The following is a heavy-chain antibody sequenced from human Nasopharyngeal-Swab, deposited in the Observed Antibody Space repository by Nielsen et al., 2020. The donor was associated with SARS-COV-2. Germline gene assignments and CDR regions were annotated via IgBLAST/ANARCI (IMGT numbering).Heavy chain of an antibody. CDR2: INPNSGGT. D-gene: IGHD6-19*01. V-gene: IGHV1-2*06. CDR1: GYTFTGYY. CDR3: ARRYSSGSRGGLDY. Sequence: ASVKASCKASGYTFTGYYMHWVRQAPGQGLEWMGRINPNSGGTNYAQKFQGRVTMTRDTSISTAYMELSRLRSDDTAVYYCARRYSSGSRGGLDYWGQGTLVTVSS. J-gene: IGHJ4*02.